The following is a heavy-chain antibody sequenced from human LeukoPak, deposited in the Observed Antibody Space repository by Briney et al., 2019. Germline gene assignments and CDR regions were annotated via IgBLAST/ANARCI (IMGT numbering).Heavy chain of an antibody. CDR1: GGTVSSYG. D-gene: IGHD6-19*01. J-gene: IGHJ6*03. V-gene: IGHV1-69*06. CDR2: IIPIFGTT. CDR3: ARGAVAGTGTYYYYMDV. Sequence: SVKVSCKASGGTVSSYGITWVRQAPGQGLEWMGGIIPIFGTTKYAQKFQGRVTVTADKSTSTAYMELSSLRSEDTAVYYCARGAVAGTGTYYYYMDVWAKGTTVTISS.